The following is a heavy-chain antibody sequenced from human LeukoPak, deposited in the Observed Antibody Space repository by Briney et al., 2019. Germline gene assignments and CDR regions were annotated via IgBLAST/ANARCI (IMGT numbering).Heavy chain of an antibody. Sequence: GGSLRLSCAASGFTFSRQSVNWVRLAPGKGLEWLSHISIASTTYYADSVKGRFTISRDNARNSVFLQMASLRAEDTGVYYCASWAGTAAGFSGPFDYWGLGTLVTVSS. CDR3: ASWAGTAAGFSGPFDY. J-gene: IGHJ4*02. D-gene: IGHD6-13*01. V-gene: IGHV3-48*01. CDR2: ISIASTT. CDR1: GFTFSRQS.